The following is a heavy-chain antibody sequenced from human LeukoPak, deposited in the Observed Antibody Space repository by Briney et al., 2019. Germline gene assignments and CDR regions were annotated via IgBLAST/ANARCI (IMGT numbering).Heavy chain of an antibody. CDR1: GYTFTSYG. J-gene: IGHJ4*02. V-gene: IGHV1-18*01. Sequence: ASVKLSCKASGYTFTSYGISWVRQAPGQGLEWMGWISAYNGNTNYAQKLQGRVTMTTDTSTSTAYMELRSLRSDDTAVYYCARDQVTYYYDSSGYPFDYWGQGTLVTVSS. CDR2: ISAYNGNT. CDR3: ARDQVTYYYDSSGYPFDY. D-gene: IGHD3-22*01.